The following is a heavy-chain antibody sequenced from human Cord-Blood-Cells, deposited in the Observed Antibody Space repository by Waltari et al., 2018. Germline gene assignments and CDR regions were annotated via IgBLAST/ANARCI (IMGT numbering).Heavy chain of an antibody. CDR2: FDPEDGET. J-gene: IGHJ4*02. V-gene: IGHV1-24*01. D-gene: IGHD5-18*01. CDR3: ATDRERYSYGYPYYFDY. Sequence: QVQLVQSGAAVKQPGASVKVSCKVSGYTLTELSMHWVRPPPGKGLEWMGGFDPEDGETIYAQKFQGRVTMTEDTSTDTAYMELSSLRSEDTAVYYCATDRERYSYGYPYYFDYWGQGTLVTVSS. CDR1: GYTLTELS.